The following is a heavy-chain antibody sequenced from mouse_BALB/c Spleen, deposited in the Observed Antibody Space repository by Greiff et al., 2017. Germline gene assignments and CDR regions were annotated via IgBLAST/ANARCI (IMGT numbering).Heavy chain of an antibody. CDR2: IRNKANGYTT. Sequence: EVHLVESGGGLVQPGGSLRLSCATSGFTFTDYYMSWVRQPPGKALEWLGFIRNKANGYTTEYSASVKGRFTISRDNARNILYLQMSSLRSEDTAMYYCARGGDYGSLFDYWGQGTTLTVSS. J-gene: IGHJ2*01. CDR1: GFTFTDYY. CDR3: ARGGDYGSLFDY. D-gene: IGHD2-2*01. V-gene: IGHV7-3*02.